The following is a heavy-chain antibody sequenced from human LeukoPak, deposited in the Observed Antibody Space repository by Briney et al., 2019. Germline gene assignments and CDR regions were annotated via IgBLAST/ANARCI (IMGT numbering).Heavy chain of an antibody. Sequence: SETLSLTCTVSGGSISSYYWSWIRQPPGKGLEWIGYIHYSGSTNYNPSLKSRVNISVDTSKNQLSLKVSSVIAADTAVYYCAREWSAFDYWGQGTLVTVSS. V-gene: IGHV4-59*12. J-gene: IGHJ4*02. D-gene: IGHD2-15*01. CDR3: AREWSAFDY. CDR2: IHYSGST. CDR1: GGSISSYY.